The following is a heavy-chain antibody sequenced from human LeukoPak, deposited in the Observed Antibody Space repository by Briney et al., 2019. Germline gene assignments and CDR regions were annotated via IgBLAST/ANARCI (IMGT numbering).Heavy chain of an antibody. D-gene: IGHD6-19*01. Sequence: GRSLRLSCAASGFTFSSYGMHWVRQAPGKGLEWVAFIRNDGSNKYYADSVKGRFTISRDNSKNTLYLQMNSLRAEDTAVYYCARDKIAVAGRGSQLGYWGQGTLVTVSS. CDR2: IRNDGSNK. J-gene: IGHJ4*02. CDR3: ARDKIAVAGRGSQLGY. CDR1: GFTFSSYG. V-gene: IGHV3-30*02.